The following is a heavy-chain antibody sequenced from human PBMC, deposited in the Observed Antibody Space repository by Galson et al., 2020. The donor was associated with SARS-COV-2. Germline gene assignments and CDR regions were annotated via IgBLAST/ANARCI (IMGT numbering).Heavy chain of an antibody. CDR3: ATSYDISGAFDY. V-gene: IGHV3-33*01. CDR2: IWYDGSNK. CDR1: GFTFSSYG. D-gene: IGHD3-22*01. Sequence: GGSLRLSCAASGFTFSSYGMHWVRQAPGKGLEWVAVIWYDGSNKYYADSVKGRFTISRDNSKNTLYLQMNSLRAEDTAVYYCATSYDISGAFDYWGQGTLVTVSS. J-gene: IGHJ4*02.